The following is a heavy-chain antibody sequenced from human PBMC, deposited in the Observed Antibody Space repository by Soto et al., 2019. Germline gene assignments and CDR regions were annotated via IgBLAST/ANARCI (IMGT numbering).Heavy chain of an antibody. D-gene: IGHD6-19*01. CDR2: INPNSGGT. CDR3: ARGPQQWLVPRAFDI. CDR1: GYTFTGYY. Sequence: QVQLVQSGAEVKKPGASVKVSCKASGYTFTGYYMHWVRQAPGQGLEWMGWINPNSGGTNYAQKFQGWVTMTRDTSISTAHMELSRLRSDDTAVYYCARGPQQWLVPRAFDIWGQGTMVTVSS. J-gene: IGHJ3*02. V-gene: IGHV1-2*04.